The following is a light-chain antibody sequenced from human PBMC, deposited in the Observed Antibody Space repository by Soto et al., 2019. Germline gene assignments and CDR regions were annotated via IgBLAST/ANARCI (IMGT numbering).Light chain of an antibody. V-gene: IGKV3-20*01. CDR1: QSVSNNY. CDR3: QQYNTYSWT. J-gene: IGKJ1*01. CDR2: GAS. Sequence: EIVLTLSPGTLSLSPGERATLSCRASQSVSNNYLAWYQQKPGQAPRLLIYGASNRATGIPDRFSGSGSGTEFTLTISNLQTDDFATYYCQQYNTYSWTFGQRTKVDIK.